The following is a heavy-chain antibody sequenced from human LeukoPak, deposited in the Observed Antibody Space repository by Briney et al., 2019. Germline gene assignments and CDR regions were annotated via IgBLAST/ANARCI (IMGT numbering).Heavy chain of an antibody. D-gene: IGHD3-9*01. CDR1: GGSISSYY. CDR2: IYYSGST. J-gene: IGHJ3*02. CDR3: ATVDILTGHDAFDI. Sequence: SSETLSLTCTVSGGSISSYYWSWIRQPPGKGLEWIGYIYYSGSTNYNPSLKSRVTISVDTSKNQFSLKLSSVTAADTAVYYCATVDILTGHDAFDIWGQGTMVTVSS. V-gene: IGHV4-59*08.